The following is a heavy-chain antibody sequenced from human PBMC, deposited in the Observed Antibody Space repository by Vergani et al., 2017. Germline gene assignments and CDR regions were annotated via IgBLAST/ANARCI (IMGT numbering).Heavy chain of an antibody. Sequence: EVQLLESGGGLVQPGGSLRLSCAASGFTFSSYAMSWVRQAPGKGLEWVSGISGSGGSTYYADSVKGRFTISRDNSKNTLYLQMNSLRAEDTAVYYCARKYWSLRGSENWYFDLWGRGTLVTVSS. CDR1: GFTFSSYA. V-gene: IGHV3-23*01. CDR3: ARKYWSLRGSENWYFDL. D-gene: IGHD2/OR15-2a*01. CDR2: ISGSGGST. J-gene: IGHJ2*01.